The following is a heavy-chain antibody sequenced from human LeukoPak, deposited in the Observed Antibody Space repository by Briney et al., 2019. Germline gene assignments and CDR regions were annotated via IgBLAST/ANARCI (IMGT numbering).Heavy chain of an antibody. CDR3: ARVSIAVAGGAFDY. CDR1: GVSISAYY. J-gene: IGHJ4*02. D-gene: IGHD6-19*01. CDR2: INHSGST. V-gene: IGHV4-34*01. Sequence: PSETLSLTCSVSGVSISAYYWRWIRQPPGKGLEWIEEINHSGSTNYNPSLKSRVTISVDTSKNQFSLKLSSVTAADTAVYYCARVSIAVAGGAFDYWGQGTLVTVSS.